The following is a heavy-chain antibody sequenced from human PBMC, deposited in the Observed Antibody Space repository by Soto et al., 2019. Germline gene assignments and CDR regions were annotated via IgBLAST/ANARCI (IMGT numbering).Heavy chain of an antibody. D-gene: IGHD2-2*02. CDR3: AKDRMPCSSTSCYTGPFDY. CDR2: ISSSSSYI. J-gene: IGHJ4*02. V-gene: IGHV3-21*01. CDR1: GFTFSSYS. Sequence: GGSLRLSCAASGFTFSSYSMNWVRQAPGKGLEWVSSISSSSSYIYYADSVKGRFTISRDNSKNTLYLQMNSLRAEDTAVYYCAKDRMPCSSTSCYTGPFDYWGQGTLVTVSS.